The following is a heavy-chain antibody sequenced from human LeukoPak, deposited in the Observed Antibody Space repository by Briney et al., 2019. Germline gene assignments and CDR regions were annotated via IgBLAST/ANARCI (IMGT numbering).Heavy chain of an antibody. CDR2: FDPEDGET. D-gene: IGHD3-22*01. CDR3: ATDRSYYDSSGYPLGAFDI. CDR1: GYTLTELS. V-gene: IGHV1-24*01. J-gene: IGHJ3*02. Sequence: WASVKVSCKVSGYTLTELSMHWVRQAPGKGLEWMGGFDPEDGETIYAQKFQGRVTMTEDTSTDTAYMELSSLRSEDTAVYYCATDRSYYDSSGYPLGAFDIWGQGTMVTVSS.